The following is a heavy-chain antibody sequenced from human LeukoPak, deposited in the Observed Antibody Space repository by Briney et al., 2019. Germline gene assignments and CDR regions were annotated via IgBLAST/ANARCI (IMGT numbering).Heavy chain of an antibody. Sequence: GGSLRLSCAASGFTFSSYEMNWVRQAPGKGLKWVSYIGCSDTTIYYADSVKGRFTISRDNAKDSLYLQMSSLRAEDTAVYYCARVTFGGSGTSYAFDIWDQGTMVTVSS. CDR2: IGCSDTTI. V-gene: IGHV3-48*03. CDR3: ARVTFGGSGTSYAFDI. CDR1: GFTFSSYE. D-gene: IGHD3-10*01. J-gene: IGHJ3*02.